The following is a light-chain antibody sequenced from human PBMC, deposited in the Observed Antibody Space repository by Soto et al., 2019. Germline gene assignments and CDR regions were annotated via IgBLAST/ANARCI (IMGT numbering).Light chain of an antibody. Sequence: QSVLTQPPSASGTPGQRATISCSGSSSNVGSNTVSWYQQLPGTAPKVLIYSDDQRPSGVPDRFSGSRSGSSASLAISGLQSGDEADYYCASWEDSLNGWVIGGGTQLTVL. CDR3: ASWEDSLNGWV. CDR2: SDD. J-gene: IGLJ3*02. V-gene: IGLV1-44*01. CDR1: SSNVGSNT.